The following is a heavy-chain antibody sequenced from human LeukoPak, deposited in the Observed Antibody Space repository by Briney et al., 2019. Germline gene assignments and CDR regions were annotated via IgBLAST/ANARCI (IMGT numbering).Heavy chain of an antibody. J-gene: IGHJ6*03. CDR3: ARDTSDYDILTGYLASYYMDV. CDR1: GYTFTGYY. D-gene: IGHD3-9*01. Sequence: ASVKVSCKASGYTFTGYYMHWVRQAPGQGLEWMGWINTNTGNPTYAQGFTGRFVFSLDTSVSTAYLQISSLKAEDTAVYYCARDTSDYDILTGYLASYYMDVWGKGTTVTISS. V-gene: IGHV7-4-1*02. CDR2: INTNTGNP.